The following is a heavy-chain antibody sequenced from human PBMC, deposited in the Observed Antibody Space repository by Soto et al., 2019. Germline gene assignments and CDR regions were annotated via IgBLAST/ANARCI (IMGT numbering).Heavy chain of an antibody. CDR2: IYHSGST. V-gene: IGHV4-38-2*02. Sequence: SETLSLTCAVSGYSISSGYYWGWIRQPPGKGLEWIGSIYHSGSTYYNPSLKSRVTISVDTSKNQFSLKLSSVTAADTAVYYCARDGVARGVWFDPGGQGTLVTVSS. CDR1: GYSISSGYY. J-gene: IGHJ5*02. D-gene: IGHD3-10*01. CDR3: ARDGVARGVWFDP.